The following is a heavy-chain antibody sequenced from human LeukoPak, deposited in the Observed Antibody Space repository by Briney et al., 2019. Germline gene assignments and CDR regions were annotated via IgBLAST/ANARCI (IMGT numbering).Heavy chain of an antibody. CDR3: ARIGAGSSRDY. Sequence: GGSPRLSCAASGFTFSSYSMNWVRQAPGKGLEWVSSISSSSYIYYADSVKGRFTISRDNAKNSLYLQMNSLRAEDTAVYYCARIGAGSSRDYWGQGTLVTVSS. CDR2: ISSSSYI. D-gene: IGHD6-13*01. CDR1: GFTFSSYS. V-gene: IGHV3-21*01. J-gene: IGHJ4*02.